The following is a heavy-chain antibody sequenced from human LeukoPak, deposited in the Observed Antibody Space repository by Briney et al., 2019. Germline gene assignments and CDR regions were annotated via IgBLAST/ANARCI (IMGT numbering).Heavy chain of an antibody. CDR3: ARWDY. Sequence: GGSLRLSCAASRFFFSSYEINWVRQAPGKGLEWTSYISGSGNNIYYADSVKGRFTISRDNAKNSLYLKMNSLRAEDTAVYYCARWDYWGQGTLVTVSS. CDR2: ISGSGNNI. CDR1: RFFFSSYE. J-gene: IGHJ4*02. V-gene: IGHV3-48*03.